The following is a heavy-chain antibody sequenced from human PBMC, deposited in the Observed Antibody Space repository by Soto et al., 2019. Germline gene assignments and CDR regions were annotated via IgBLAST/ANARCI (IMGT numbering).Heavy chain of an antibody. Sequence: GGSLRLSCAASGFTFSDFHMNWVRQAPGKGLEWVGRSRAKSNGYTTEYAASVKGRFTVSRDDSKNTLFLQMNSLNIGDAAVYYCVGESFYSLDYWGQGSPVTVSS. V-gene: IGHV3-72*01. CDR2: SRAKSNGYTT. CDR1: GFTFSDFH. J-gene: IGHJ4*02. CDR3: VGESFYSLDY. D-gene: IGHD3-16*01.